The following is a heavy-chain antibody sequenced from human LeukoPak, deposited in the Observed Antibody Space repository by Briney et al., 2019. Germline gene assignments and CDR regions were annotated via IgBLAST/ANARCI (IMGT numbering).Heavy chain of an antibody. CDR1: GFIFSSYS. CDR3: ASGAYVDTHYFDY. D-gene: IGHD5-18*01. J-gene: IGHJ4*02. CDR2: ISSSSSYI. V-gene: IGHV3-21*01. Sequence: GGSLRLSCAASGFIFSSYSINWVRQAPGKGLEWVSSISSSSSYIYYADSVKGRFTISRDNAKNSLYLQMNSLRAEDTAVYYCASGAYVDTHYFDYWGQGTLVTVSS.